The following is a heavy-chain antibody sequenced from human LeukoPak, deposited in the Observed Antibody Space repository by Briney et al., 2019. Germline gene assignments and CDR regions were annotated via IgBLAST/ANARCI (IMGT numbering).Heavy chain of an antibody. V-gene: IGHV4-39*01. CDR3: ARKALGYSSGRPKNYFDY. D-gene: IGHD6-19*01. Sequence: KTSETLSLTCTVSGGSISSSSYYWGWIRQPPGKGLEWIGSIYYSGSTYYNPSLKSRVTISVDTSKNQFSLKLSSVTAADTAVYYCARKALGYSSGRPKNYFDYWGQGTLVTVSS. CDR2: IYYSGST. J-gene: IGHJ4*02. CDR1: GGSISSSSYY.